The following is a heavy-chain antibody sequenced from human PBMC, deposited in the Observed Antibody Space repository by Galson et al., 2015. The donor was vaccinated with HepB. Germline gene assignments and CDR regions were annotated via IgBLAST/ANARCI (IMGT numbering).Heavy chain of an antibody. D-gene: IGHD6-6*01. CDR3: TNEYSSSSGYY. J-gene: IGHJ4*02. CDR2: IRSKANSYAT. CDR1: GFTFSGSA. V-gene: IGHV3-73*01. Sequence: SLRLSCAASGFTFSGSAMHWVRQASGKGLEWVGRIRSKANSYATAYAASVKGRFTISRDDSKNTAYLQMNSLKTEDTAVYYCTNEYSSSSGYYWGQGTLVTVSS.